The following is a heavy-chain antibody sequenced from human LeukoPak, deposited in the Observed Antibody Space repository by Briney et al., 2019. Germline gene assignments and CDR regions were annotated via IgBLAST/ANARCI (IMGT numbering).Heavy chain of an antibody. CDR1: GFSFSTYW. Sequence: GGSLRLSCAASGFSFSTYWMSWVRQAPWRGLEWVANIKPHGSEKYYVDSVKGRFAISRDNSKNTLYLQMNSLRAEDTAVYYCAKDISSGWPYCFDYWGQGTLVTVSS. V-gene: IGHV3-7*03. D-gene: IGHD6-19*01. J-gene: IGHJ4*02. CDR2: IKPHGSEK. CDR3: AKDISSGWPYCFDY.